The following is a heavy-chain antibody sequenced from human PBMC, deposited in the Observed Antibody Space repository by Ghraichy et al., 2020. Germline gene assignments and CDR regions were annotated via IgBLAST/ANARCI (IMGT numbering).Heavy chain of an antibody. CDR1: GFTFSSYA. V-gene: IGHV3-23*01. J-gene: IGHJ3*02. Sequence: GGSLRLSCAASGFTFSSYAMSWVRQAPGKGLEWVSAISGSGGSTYYADSVKGRFTISRDNSKNTLYLQMNSLRAEDTAVYYCAKMGQYGSGSYRGHDAFDIWGQGTMVTVSS. CDR2: ISGSGGST. D-gene: IGHD3-10*01. CDR3: AKMGQYGSGSYRGHDAFDI.